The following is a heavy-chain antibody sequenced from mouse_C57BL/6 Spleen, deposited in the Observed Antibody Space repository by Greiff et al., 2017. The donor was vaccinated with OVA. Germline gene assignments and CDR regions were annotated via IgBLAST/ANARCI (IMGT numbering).Heavy chain of an antibody. J-gene: IGHJ3*01. D-gene: IGHD1-1*01. Sequence: VQLQQSGAELVKPGASVKLSCTASGFNIQDYYMHWVKQRTEQGLEWIGRIDPEDGETKYAPKFQGKATITADTSSNTAYLQLSSLTSEDTAVYYWARSDTTVAPWFAYWGQGTLVTVSA. CDR3: ARSDTTVAPWFAY. V-gene: IGHV14-2*01. CDR1: GFNIQDYY. CDR2: IDPEDGET.